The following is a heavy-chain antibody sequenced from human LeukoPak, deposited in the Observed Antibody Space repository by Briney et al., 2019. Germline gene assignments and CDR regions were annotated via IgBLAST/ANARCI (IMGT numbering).Heavy chain of an antibody. CDR1: GFTFSIYG. CDR3: ASRSGWADDY. V-gene: IGHV3-64*01. D-gene: IGHD6-19*01. CDR2: NRSIGDDK. J-gene: IGHJ4*02. Sequence: GGSLRLSCAASGFTFSIYGMHWVPHAPGKGLEYVSANRSIGDDKHYANSVKGRFIIPRDNSKNTLHLQMGSRRSEDIAVYYCASRSGWADDYWGQGTLVTVSS.